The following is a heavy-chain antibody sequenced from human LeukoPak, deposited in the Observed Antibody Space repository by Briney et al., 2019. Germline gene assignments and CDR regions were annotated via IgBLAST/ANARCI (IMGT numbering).Heavy chain of an antibody. Sequence: SETLSLTCTVSGGSISSYYWSWIRQPPGKGLEWIGYIYYSGSTNYNPSLKSRVTISVDTSKNQFSLKLSSVTAADTAVYYCASVYASRVVVPAAIDFGDYWGQGTLVTVSS. J-gene: IGHJ4*02. CDR1: GGSISSYY. CDR3: ASVYASRVVVPAAIDFGDY. CDR2: IYYSGST. V-gene: IGHV4-59*12. D-gene: IGHD2-2*02.